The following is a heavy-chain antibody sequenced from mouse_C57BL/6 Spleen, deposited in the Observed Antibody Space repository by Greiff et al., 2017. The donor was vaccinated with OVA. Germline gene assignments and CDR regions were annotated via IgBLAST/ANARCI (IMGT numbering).Heavy chain of an antibody. CDR1: GYSITSGYY. CDR2: ISYDGSN. J-gene: IGHJ1*03. V-gene: IGHV3-6*01. CDR3: AREDYYSNPYWYFDV. Sequence: ESGPGLVKPSQSLSLTCSVTGYSITSGYYWNWIRQFPGNKLEWMGYISYDGSNNYNPSLKNRISITRDTSKNQFFLKLNSVTTEYTATYYCAREDYYSNPYWYFDVWGTGTTVTVSS. D-gene: IGHD2-5*01.